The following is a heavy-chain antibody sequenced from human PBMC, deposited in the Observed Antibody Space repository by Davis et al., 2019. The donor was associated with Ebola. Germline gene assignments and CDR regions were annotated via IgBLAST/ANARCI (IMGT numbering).Heavy chain of an antibody. CDR1: GFTFSSYS. Sequence: PGGSLRPSCAASGFTFSSYSMNWVRQAPGQGLDWVSYISSSSSTIYYADSVKGRFTISRDNAKNSLYLQMNSLRAEDTAVYYCARAICGGDCYSGRYYFDYWGQGTLATVSS. CDR3: ARAICGGDCYSGRYYFDY. V-gene: IGHV3-48*04. J-gene: IGHJ4*02. D-gene: IGHD2-21*01. CDR2: ISSSSSTI.